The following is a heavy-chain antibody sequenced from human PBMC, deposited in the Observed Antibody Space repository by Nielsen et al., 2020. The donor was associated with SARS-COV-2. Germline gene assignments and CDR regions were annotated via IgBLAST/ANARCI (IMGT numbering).Heavy chain of an antibody. Sequence: SETLSLTCAVYGGSFSGYDWTWIRQPPGKGLEWIGEINHSGSTKYNPSLKSRVTMSVDTSKNQFSLRLSSVTAADTAVYYCARLQYAAARPLGMDVWGQGTTVTVS. CDR1: GGSFSGYD. CDR3: ARLQYAAARPLGMDV. J-gene: IGHJ6*02. CDR2: INHSGST. V-gene: IGHV4-34*01. D-gene: IGHD6-6*01.